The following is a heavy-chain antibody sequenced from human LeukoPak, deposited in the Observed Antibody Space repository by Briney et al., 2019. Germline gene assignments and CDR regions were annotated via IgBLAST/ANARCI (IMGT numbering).Heavy chain of an antibody. CDR3: AKIGYWAVAGYYFDY. J-gene: IGHJ4*02. Sequence: GGSLRLSCAASGFTFSSYAMSWVRQAPGKGLEWVSAISGSGGSTYYADSVKGRFTISRDNSKNTLYLQMNSLRAEDTAVYYCAKIGYWAVAGYYFDYWGQGTLVIVSS. CDR1: GFTFSSYA. CDR2: ISGSGGST. V-gene: IGHV3-23*01. D-gene: IGHD6-19*01.